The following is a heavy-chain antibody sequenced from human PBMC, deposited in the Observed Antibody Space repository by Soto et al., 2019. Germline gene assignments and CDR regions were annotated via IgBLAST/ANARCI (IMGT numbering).Heavy chain of an antibody. Sequence: PGGSLRLSCAASGFTFSSYAMSWVRQAPGKGLEWVSAISGSGGSTYYAGSVKGRFTISRDNSKNTLYLQMNSLRAEDTAVYYCAKDSESLYYYDSSGYYPLDYWGQGTLVTVSS. CDR2: ISGSGGST. CDR3: AKDSESLYYYDSSGYYPLDY. CDR1: GFTFSSYA. V-gene: IGHV3-23*01. D-gene: IGHD3-22*01. J-gene: IGHJ4*02.